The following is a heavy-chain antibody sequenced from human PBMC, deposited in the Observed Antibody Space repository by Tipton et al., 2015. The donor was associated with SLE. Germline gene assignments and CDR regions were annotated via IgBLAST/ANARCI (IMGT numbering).Heavy chain of an antibody. CDR3: ARGSSWYNNWFDP. J-gene: IGHJ5*02. CDR1: GFTFSSYS. CDR2: ISSSSSYI. V-gene: IGHV3-21*01. Sequence: SLRLSCAASGFTFSSYSMNWVRQAPGKGLEWVSSISSSSSYIYYADSVKGRFTISRDNAKNSLYLQMNSLRAEDTAVYYCARGSSWYNNWFDPWGQGTLVTVSS. D-gene: IGHD6-13*01.